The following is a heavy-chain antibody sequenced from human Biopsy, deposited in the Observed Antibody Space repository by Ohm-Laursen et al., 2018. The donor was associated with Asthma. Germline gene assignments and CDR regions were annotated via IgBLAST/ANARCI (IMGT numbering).Heavy chain of an antibody. D-gene: IGHD1-20*01. CDR2: ISFDGSNK. V-gene: IGHV3-30*18. J-gene: IGHJ6*02. CDR3: AKGRYKWNDGYYGLDV. CDR1: GFSFSRYG. Sequence: LSLTCAASGFSFSRYGMHWVRQAPGKGLEWVAVISFDGSNKYYGDSVKGRFTIARDNSKNTVHLQMNSLRAEDTAVYYCAKGRYKWNDGYYGLDVWGQGTTVTVS.